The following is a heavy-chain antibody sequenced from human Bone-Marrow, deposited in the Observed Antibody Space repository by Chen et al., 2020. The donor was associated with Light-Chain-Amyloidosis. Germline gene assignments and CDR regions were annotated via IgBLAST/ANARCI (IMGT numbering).Heavy chain of an antibody. V-gene: IGHV3-74*01. D-gene: IGHD2-2*01. CDR3: VRGTSGGYGLFDQ. CDR2: ISPDGKTT. CDR1: EFPFSSYW. J-gene: IGHJ4*02. Sequence: EVRVVESGGGLVQPGGSLRLSCAASEFPFSSYWMHWVRQTPGKGLVWVSRISPDGKTTYYADSVKGRFTISRDNAKNTLFLQMNSLRVEDTAVYFCVRGTSGGYGLFDQWGQGPLVTVSS.